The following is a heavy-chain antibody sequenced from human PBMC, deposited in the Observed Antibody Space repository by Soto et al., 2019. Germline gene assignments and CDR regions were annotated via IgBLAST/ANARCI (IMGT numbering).Heavy chain of an antibody. V-gene: IGHV4-4*02. CDR3: ATQGFYRMGV. J-gene: IGHJ6*02. Sequence: PSETLALTCAVSGDSITGDNWWRWVRQPPGKGLEWIGEIHHSGATNYNPSLKRRVTISVDKSKNQFSLKLNSVTAADTAMFYCATQGFYRMGVWGRGTTVTV. CDR2: IHHSGAT. CDR1: GDSITGDNW.